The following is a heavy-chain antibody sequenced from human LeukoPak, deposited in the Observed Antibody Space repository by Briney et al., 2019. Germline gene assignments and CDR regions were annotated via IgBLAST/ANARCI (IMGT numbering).Heavy chain of an antibody. D-gene: IGHD2-2*01. V-gene: IGHV3-43*02. J-gene: IGHJ6*02. CDR1: GFTFDDYA. CDR2: ISGDGGST. Sequence: PGGSLRLSCAASGFTFDDYAMHWVRQAPGKGLEWVSLISGDGGSTYYADSVKGRFTISRDNAKNSLYLQMNSLRAEDTAVYYCARDLSYCTITSCSYYYYGMDVWGRGTTVTVSS. CDR3: ARDLSYCTITSCSYYYYGMDV.